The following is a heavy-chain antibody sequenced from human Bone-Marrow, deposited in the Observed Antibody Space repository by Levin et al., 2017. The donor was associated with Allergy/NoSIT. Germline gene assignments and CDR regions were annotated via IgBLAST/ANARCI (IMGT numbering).Heavy chain of an antibody. CDR2: ISGSGGST. CDR3: AKQGWSTGWGSYRPFDP. D-gene: IGHD3-16*02. V-gene: IGHV3-23*01. CDR1: GFTFSSYA. J-gene: IGHJ5*02. Sequence: PGGSLRLSCAASGFTFSSYAMSWVRQAPGKGLEWVSAISGSGGSTYYADSVKGRFTISRDNSKNTLYLQMNSLRAEDTAVYYCAKQGWSTGWGSYRPFDPWGQGTLVTVSS.